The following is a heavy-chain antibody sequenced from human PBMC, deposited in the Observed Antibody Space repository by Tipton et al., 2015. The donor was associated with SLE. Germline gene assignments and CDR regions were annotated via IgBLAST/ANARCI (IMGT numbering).Heavy chain of an antibody. V-gene: IGHV4-61*02. D-gene: IGHD3-10*01. CDR1: GGSISSGTYY. CDR2: IYARGST. Sequence: TLSLTCTVSGGSISSGTYYWSWIRQPAGKGLEWIGRIYARGSTNYNPSLKSRATISVDTSKNQLSLKLTSVTAADTAVYYCARGVAGYYFYYYMDVWGKGTTVTISS. CDR3: ARGVAGYYFYYYMDV. J-gene: IGHJ6*03.